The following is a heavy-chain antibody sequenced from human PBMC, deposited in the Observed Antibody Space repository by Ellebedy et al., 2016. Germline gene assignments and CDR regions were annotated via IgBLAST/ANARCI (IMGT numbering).Heavy chain of an antibody. V-gene: IGHV4-39*01. CDR3: ASDRPIQLWLLFW. D-gene: IGHD5-18*01. J-gene: IGHJ4*02. CDR2: IYYSGST. CDR1: GGSISSSSYY. Sequence: SETLSLTCTVSGGSISSSSYYWGWIRQPPGKGLEWIGSIYYSGSTYYNPSLKSRVTISVDTSKNQFSLKLSSVTAADTAVYYCASDRPIQLWLLFWWGQGTLVTVSS.